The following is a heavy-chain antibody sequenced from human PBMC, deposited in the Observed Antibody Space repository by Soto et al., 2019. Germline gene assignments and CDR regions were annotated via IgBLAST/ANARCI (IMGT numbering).Heavy chain of an antibody. CDR3: ASYQYESGKGFEY. CDR1: GFSFSTYH. CDR2: ISSSGSNI. V-gene: IGHV3-48*01. D-gene: IGHD3-10*01. J-gene: IGHJ4*02. Sequence: EVRLVESGGGLVQPGGSLRLSCAASGFSFSTYHMNWVRQAPGKGLEWLSYISSSGSNIYSADSVKGRFTISRDNAKNSLYLQMNSLRVEDTAVYYCASYQYESGKGFEYWGQGTLGAVSS.